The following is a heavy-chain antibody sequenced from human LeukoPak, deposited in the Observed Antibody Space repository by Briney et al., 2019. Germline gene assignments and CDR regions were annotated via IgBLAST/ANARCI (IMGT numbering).Heavy chain of an antibody. CDR1: GYTFTNYG. Sequence: ASVKVSCKPSGYTFTNYGFTWVRQAPGQGLEWMGWINPNSGGTNYAQKFQGRVTMTRDTSINTAYMELSRLTSDDTAVYYCARVRVLSITAAAHDYWGQGTLVTVSS. J-gene: IGHJ4*02. CDR2: INPNSGGT. V-gene: IGHV1-2*02. CDR3: ARVRVLSITAAAHDY. D-gene: IGHD6-13*01.